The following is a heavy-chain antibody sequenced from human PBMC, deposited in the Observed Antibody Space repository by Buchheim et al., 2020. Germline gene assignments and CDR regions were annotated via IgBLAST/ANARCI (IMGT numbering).Heavy chain of an antibody. CDR1: GFTFSSYA. CDR3: ARDLGSSRSSWYKYYYYYGMDV. Sequence: QVQLVESGGGVVQPGRSLRLSCAASGFTFSSYAMHWVRQAPGKGLEWVAVISYDGSNKYYADSVKGRFTISRDNSKNTLYLQMNSLRAEDTAVYYCARDLGSSRSSWYKYYYYYGMDVWGQGTT. D-gene: IGHD6-13*01. CDR2: ISYDGSNK. V-gene: IGHV3-30*04. J-gene: IGHJ6*02.